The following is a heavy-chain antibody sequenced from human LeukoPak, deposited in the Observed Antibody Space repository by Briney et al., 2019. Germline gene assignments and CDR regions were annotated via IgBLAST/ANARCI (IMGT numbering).Heavy chain of an antibody. CDR2: INHSGST. Sequence: SETLSLTCAVYGGSFSGYYWSWIRRPPGKGLEWIGEINHSGSTNYNPSLKSRVTISVDTSKNQFSLKLSSVTAADTAVYYCARVSTYYYGSGSYWNYYYYMDVWGKGTTVTISS. V-gene: IGHV4-34*01. J-gene: IGHJ6*03. CDR1: GGSFSGYY. D-gene: IGHD3-10*01. CDR3: ARVSTYYYGSGSYWNYYYYMDV.